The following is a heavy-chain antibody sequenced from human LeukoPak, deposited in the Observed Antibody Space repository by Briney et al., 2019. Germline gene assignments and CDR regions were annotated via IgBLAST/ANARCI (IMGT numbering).Heavy chain of an antibody. Sequence: SETLSLTCAVYGGSFSGYYWSWIRQPPGKGLEWIGEINHSGSTNYNPSLKSRVTISVDTSKNQFSLKLSSVTAADTAVYYCARGQFPQLRLNGFDPWGQGTLVTVSS. V-gene: IGHV4-34*01. CDR3: ARGQFPQLRLNGFDP. J-gene: IGHJ5*02. CDR1: GGSFSGYY. D-gene: IGHD3-16*01. CDR2: INHSGST.